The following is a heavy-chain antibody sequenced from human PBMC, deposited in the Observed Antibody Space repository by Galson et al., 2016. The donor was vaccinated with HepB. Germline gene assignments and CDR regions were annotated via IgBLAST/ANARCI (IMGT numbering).Heavy chain of an antibody. CDR1: GASVSSGSSY. J-gene: IGHJ5*02. V-gene: IGHV4-61*03. Sequence: SETLSPTCTVSGASVSSGSSYWNWIRQPPGKRLEWIGYISYTGSTNYNPTTKSRVTKSVDTSKNLFTLKLSSVTAADTAVYTCARDIVDDLLPAIGDNWFDPWGRGTLVTVSS. CDR3: ARDIVDDLLPAIGDNWFDP. CDR2: ISYTGST. D-gene: IGHD3-16*01.